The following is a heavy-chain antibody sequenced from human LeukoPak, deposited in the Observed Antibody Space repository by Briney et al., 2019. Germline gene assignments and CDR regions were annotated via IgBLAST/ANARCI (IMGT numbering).Heavy chain of an antibody. J-gene: IGHJ4*02. D-gene: IGHD2-2*01. Sequence: GGSLRLSCAASGFTFSNFGMHWVRQAPGKGLEWVAFIRSDGGIKYYADSVKGRFTISRDNSKNTLYLQMNSLRAEDTAVHYCAKDLPAAYFDYWGQGTLVTVSS. V-gene: IGHV3-30*02. CDR1: GFTFSNFG. CDR2: IRSDGGIK. CDR3: AKDLPAAYFDY.